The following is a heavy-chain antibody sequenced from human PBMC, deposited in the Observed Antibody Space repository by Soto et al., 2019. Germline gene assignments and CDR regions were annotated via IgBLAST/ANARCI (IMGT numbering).Heavy chain of an antibody. CDR2: INPNSGAT. CDR1: GYTFTDYY. CDR3: AKDQGGYMVSGMDV. Sequence: ASVKVSCKASGYTFTDYYIYWLRQAPGHGLEWMGWINPNSGATNYAHNFQGRVTMARDTSIRAAYMELSRLSSDDTAVYYCAKDQGGYMVSGMDVWGQGTTVTVSS. D-gene: IGHD2-2*02. V-gene: IGHV1-2*02. J-gene: IGHJ6*02.